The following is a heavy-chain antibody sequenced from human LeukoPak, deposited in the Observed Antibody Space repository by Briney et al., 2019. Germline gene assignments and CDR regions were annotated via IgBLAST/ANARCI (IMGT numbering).Heavy chain of an antibody. J-gene: IGHJ1*01. Sequence: SETLSLTXTVSGVSISSYYWNWIRQPAGKGLEWIGRIYTSGSTNFNPSLKSRVTMSVDTSKNQFSLKLSSVTAADTAVYYCARGGVVTQPGYFQHWGQGTLVTVSS. D-gene: IGHD3-3*01. CDR1: GVSISSYY. CDR2: IYTSGST. V-gene: IGHV4-4*07. CDR3: ARGGVVTQPGYFQH.